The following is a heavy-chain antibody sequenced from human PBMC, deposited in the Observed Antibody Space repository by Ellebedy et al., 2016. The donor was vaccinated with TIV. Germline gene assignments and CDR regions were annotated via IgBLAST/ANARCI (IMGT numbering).Heavy chain of an antibody. D-gene: IGHD2-15*01. CDR2: INHSGST. V-gene: IGHV4-34*01. CDR3: ARAQEPPAPGGYYYGMDV. Sequence: MPSETLSLTCAVYGGSFSGYYWSWIRQPPGKGLEWIGEINHSGSTNYNPSLKSRVTISVDTSKNQFSLKLSSVTAADTAVYYCARAQEPPAPGGYYYGMDVWGQGTTVTVSS. J-gene: IGHJ6*02. CDR1: GGSFSGYY.